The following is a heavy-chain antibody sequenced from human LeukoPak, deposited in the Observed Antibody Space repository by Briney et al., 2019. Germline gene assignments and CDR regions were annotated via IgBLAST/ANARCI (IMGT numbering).Heavy chain of an antibody. Sequence: GGSLRLSCAASGFTFIANTITWFGQPQGKGLEGFSSISSSSSYIYYADSVKGRFTISRDNAKNSLYLQMNSLRAEDTAVYYCARVVSGSYPLFDYWGQGTLVTVSS. CDR1: GFTFIANT. J-gene: IGHJ4*02. CDR2: ISSSSSYI. D-gene: IGHD1-26*01. CDR3: ARVVSGSYPLFDY. V-gene: IGHV3-21*01.